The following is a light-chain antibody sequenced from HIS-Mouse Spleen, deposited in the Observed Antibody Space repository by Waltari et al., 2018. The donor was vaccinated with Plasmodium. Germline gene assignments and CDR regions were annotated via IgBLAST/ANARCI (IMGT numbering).Light chain of an antibody. CDR3: QAWDSSTDYV. Sequence: SYELTQPPSVSVSPGQTASITCSGDKLGDKYACWYQQNPGQSPVLVIYQDSKRPSGIPEGFSGSNSGNTATLTISGTQAMDEADYYCQAWDSSTDYVFGTGTKVTVL. V-gene: IGLV3-1*01. J-gene: IGLJ1*01. CDR2: QDS. CDR1: KLGDKY.